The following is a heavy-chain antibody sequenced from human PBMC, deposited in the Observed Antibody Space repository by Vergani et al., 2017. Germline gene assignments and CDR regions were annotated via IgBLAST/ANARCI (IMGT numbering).Heavy chain of an antibody. CDR1: GFTFSSYA. V-gene: IGHV3-23*01. J-gene: IGHJ6*03. CDR2: ISGSGGST. CDR3: AKDRGPYCTNGVCYPHDYYYMDV. Sequence: EVQLLESGGGLVQPGGSLRLSCAASGFTFSSYAMSWVRQAPGKGLEWVSAISGSGGSTYYADSVKGRFTISRDNSKNTLYLQRNSLRAEDTAVYYCAKDRGPYCTNGVCYPHDYYYMDVWGKGTTVTVSS. D-gene: IGHD2-8*01.